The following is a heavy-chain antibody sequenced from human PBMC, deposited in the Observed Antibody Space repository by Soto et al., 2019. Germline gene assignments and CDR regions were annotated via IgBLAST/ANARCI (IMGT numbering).Heavy chain of an antibody. CDR3: ARVTTVTTFDY. CDR1: GFTFSSYA. CDR2: ISYDGSNK. Sequence: GGSLRLSCAASGFTFSSYAMHWVRQAPGKGLEWVAVISYDGSNKYYADSVKGRFTISRDNSKNTLYLQMNSLRAEDTAVYYCARVTTVTTFDYWGQGTLVTVSS. J-gene: IGHJ4*02. D-gene: IGHD4-17*01. V-gene: IGHV3-30-3*01.